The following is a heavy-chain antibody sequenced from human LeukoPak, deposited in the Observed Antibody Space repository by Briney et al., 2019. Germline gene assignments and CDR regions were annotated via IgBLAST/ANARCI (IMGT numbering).Heavy chain of an antibody. V-gene: IGHV1-46*01. CDR1: GYTFTSYY. CDR2: INPSGGST. Sequence: ASVKVSCKASGYTFTSYYMHWVRQAPGQGLEWMGIINPSGGSTSYAQKVQGRVTMTIDTSTSTAYMELRSLRSDDTAVYYCTRDPPVSLDYYYYYMDVWGEGTTVTVSS. J-gene: IGHJ6*03. CDR3: TRDPPVSLDYYYYYMDV. D-gene: IGHD4-11*01.